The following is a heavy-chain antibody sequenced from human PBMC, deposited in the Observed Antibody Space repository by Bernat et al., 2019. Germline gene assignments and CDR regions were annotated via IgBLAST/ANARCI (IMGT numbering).Heavy chain of an antibody. J-gene: IGHJ6*02. D-gene: IGHD2-15*01. CDR2: ISSSGSTI. Sequence: QVQLVESGGGLVKPGGSLRLSCVASGFTFSDYYMSWIRQAPGKGLEWVSYISSSGSTIYYADSVKGRFTISRDNAKNSLYLQMNSLRAEDTAVYYCARDIVVVVAATYYYYYGMDVWGQGTTVTVSS. V-gene: IGHV3-11*01. CDR1: GFTFSDYY. CDR3: ARDIVVVVAATYYYYYGMDV.